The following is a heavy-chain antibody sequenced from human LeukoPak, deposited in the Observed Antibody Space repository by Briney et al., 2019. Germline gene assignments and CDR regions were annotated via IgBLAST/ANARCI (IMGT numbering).Heavy chain of an antibody. CDR3: ARGRYGSGGSCRTRNWFDP. J-gene: IGHJ5*02. CDR1: GGTFSGYY. V-gene: IGHV4-34*01. Sequence: SETLSLTCAVSGGTFSGYYWRWIRQPPGKGLEWIGEINHNGSTDYNPSHESRVTISVDTSKKQFSLKLSSVTAADTAVSYWARGRYGSGGSCRTRNWFDPWGQGTLVTVSS. CDR2: INHNGST. D-gene: IGHD2-15*01.